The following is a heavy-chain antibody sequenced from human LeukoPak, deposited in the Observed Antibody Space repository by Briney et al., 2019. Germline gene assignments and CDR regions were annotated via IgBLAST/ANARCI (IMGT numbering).Heavy chain of an antibody. CDR2: IRSKAYGGTT. D-gene: IGHD3-10*01. J-gene: IGHJ4*02. Sequence: GGSLRLSCAASGFTFSSYGMSWVRQAPGKGLEWVGFIRSKAYGGTTEYAASVKGRFTIPRDDSKSIAYLQVNSLKTEDTAVYYCTGSFGELSFFAHWGQGTLVTVSS. V-gene: IGHV3-49*04. CDR1: GFTFSSYG. CDR3: TGSFGELSFFAH.